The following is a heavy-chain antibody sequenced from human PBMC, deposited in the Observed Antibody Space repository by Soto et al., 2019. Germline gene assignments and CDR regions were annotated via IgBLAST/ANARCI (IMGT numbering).Heavy chain of an antibody. V-gene: IGHV4-34*01. CDR2: INHSGST. Sequence: TSETLSLTCAVYGGSFSGYYWSWIRQPPGKGLEWIGEINHSGSTNYNPSLKSRVTISVDTSKNQFSLKLSSVTAADTAVYYCARDLYGDYDPSYYFDYWGQGTLVTVSS. CDR1: GGSFSGYY. D-gene: IGHD4-17*01. J-gene: IGHJ4*02. CDR3: ARDLYGDYDPSYYFDY.